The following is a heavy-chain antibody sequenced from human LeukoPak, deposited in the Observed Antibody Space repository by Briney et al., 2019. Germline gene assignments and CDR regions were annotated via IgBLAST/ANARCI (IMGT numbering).Heavy chain of an antibody. CDR1: GFTFSSYA. CDR2: ISYDGSNK. J-gene: IGHJ4*02. CDR3: ANGSPTRRVVNPPVDY. Sequence: PGGSLRLSCAASGFTFSSYAMHWVRQAPGKGLEWVAVISYDGSNKYYADSVKGRFTISRDNSKNTLYLQMNSLRAEDTAVYYCANGSPTRRVVNPPVDYWGQGTLVTVSS. V-gene: IGHV3-30-3*01. D-gene: IGHD3-22*01.